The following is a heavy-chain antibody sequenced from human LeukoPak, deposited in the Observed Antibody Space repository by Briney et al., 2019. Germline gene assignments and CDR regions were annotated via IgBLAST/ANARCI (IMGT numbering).Heavy chain of an antibody. Sequence: GESLKISCKGSGCSFTSYWIGWVRQMPGKGLEWMGIIYPGDSDTRYSPSFQGQVTISADKSISTAYLQWSSLKASDTAMYYCARRVMVRGVIKLTDWFDPWGQGTLVTVSS. D-gene: IGHD3-10*01. J-gene: IGHJ5*02. CDR2: IYPGDSDT. V-gene: IGHV5-51*01. CDR1: GCSFTSYW. CDR3: ARRVMVRGVIKLTDWFDP.